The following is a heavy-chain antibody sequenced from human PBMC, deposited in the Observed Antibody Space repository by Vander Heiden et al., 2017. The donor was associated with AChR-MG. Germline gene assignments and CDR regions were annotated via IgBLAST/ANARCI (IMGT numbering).Heavy chain of an antibody. CDR3: TRANTVLGARYYFDY. CDR2: IRSKTYGETR. Sequence: EVQLVESGGGLVQPGRSLRLSCTSSGFSLGDYAMSWVRQAPGKGLELVGFIRSKTYGETREYAASVRGRFTISRDNSNSIAYLEMNSLKTEDTAVYYCTRANTVLGARYYFDYWGQGTLVTVSS. J-gene: IGHJ4*02. CDR1: GFSLGDYA. D-gene: IGHD1-26*01. V-gene: IGHV3-49*04.